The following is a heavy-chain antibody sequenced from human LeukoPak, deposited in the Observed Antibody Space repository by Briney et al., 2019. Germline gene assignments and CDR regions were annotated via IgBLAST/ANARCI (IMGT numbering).Heavy chain of an antibody. J-gene: IGHJ4*02. CDR1: RYTFTSHY. D-gene: IGHD3-22*01. Sequence: ASVKVSCKATRYTFTSHYMHWVRQTPGQGLEWMGIINPSGGSTSYAQKFQGRVTMTRDTSTSTVYMELSSLRSEDTAVYYCARDTYYYDSSGSLFDYWGQGTLVTVSS. V-gene: IGHV1-46*01. CDR2: INPSGGST. CDR3: ARDTYYYDSSGSLFDY.